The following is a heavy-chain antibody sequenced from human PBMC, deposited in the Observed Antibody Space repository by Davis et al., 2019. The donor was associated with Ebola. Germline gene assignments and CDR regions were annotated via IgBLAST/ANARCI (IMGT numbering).Heavy chain of an antibody. V-gene: IGHV3-53*01. Sequence: GGSLRLSCAASGFTVSSNFMSWVRQAPGKGLEWVSVIYSGGSTYYADSVKGRFTISRDNSKNTLYLQMNSLRAEDTAVYYCARDRGYNYGLPDYWGQGTLVTVSS. J-gene: IGHJ4*02. CDR1: GFTVSSNF. CDR2: IYSGGST. CDR3: ARDRGYNYGLPDY. D-gene: IGHD5-18*01.